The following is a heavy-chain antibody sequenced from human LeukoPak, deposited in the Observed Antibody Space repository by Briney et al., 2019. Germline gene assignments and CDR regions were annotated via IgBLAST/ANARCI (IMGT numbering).Heavy chain of an antibody. CDR2: IYTGGST. CDR3: AKTGRGGMTGAFDI. J-gene: IGHJ3*02. V-gene: IGHV3-53*01. CDR1: GLTVSRND. D-gene: IGHD3-10*01. Sequence: PGGCLRLSCAASGLTVSRNDMSWVRQAPGKGLGWVSVIYTGGSTYYADSVTGRFTITRDNSKHTLYLHLNSLTRADTAVFYCAKTGRGGMTGAFDIWGQGTMVTVSS.